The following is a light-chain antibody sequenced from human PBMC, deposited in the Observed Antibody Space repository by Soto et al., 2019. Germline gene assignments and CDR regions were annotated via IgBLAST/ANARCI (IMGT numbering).Light chain of an antibody. CDR2: DVT. CDR1: SSDVGGYNY. J-gene: IGLJ2*01. Sequence: QSALTQPRSVSGSPGQSVTISCTGTSSDVGGYNYVSWYQQHPGKAPKLMIDDVTKRPSGVPDRFSGSKSGNTASLTISGFQAEDEADYYCCSYAGSYTVVFGGGTKLTVL. V-gene: IGLV2-11*01. CDR3: CSYAGSYTVV.